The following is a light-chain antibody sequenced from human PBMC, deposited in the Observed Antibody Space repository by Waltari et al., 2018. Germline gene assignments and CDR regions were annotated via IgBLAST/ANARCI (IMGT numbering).Light chain of an antibody. CDR3: HQYNNWPRT. V-gene: IGKV3-15*01. CDR1: QSVSKS. CDR2: GAS. Sequence: EIVMTQSPATLSVSPGERATLSCRASQSVSKSLAWYLHKPGQAPRLLIYGASTRATGIPARFSGSGSGTEFTLTISSLQSEDFAVYYCHQYNNWPRTFGQGTKVEI. J-gene: IGKJ1*01.